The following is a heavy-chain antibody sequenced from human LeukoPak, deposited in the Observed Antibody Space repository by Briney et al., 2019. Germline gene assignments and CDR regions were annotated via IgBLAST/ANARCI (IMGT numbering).Heavy chain of an antibody. CDR3: AKSASGYSNNWYYVDY. J-gene: IGHJ4*02. CDR1: GFTFSSYG. CDR2: IRFDGSNK. Sequence: PGGSLRLSCAASGFTFSSYGMHWVRQAPGKGLEWVAFIRFDGSNKYYSDSVKGRFTISRDNSKNTLYLQMNSLRTEDTAVYYCAKSASGYSNNWYYVDYWGQGTLVTVSS. V-gene: IGHV3-30*02. D-gene: IGHD6-13*01.